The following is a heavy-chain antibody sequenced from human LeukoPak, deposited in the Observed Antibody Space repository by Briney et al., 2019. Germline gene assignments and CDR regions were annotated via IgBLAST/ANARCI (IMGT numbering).Heavy chain of an antibody. Sequence: ASVKVSCKASGYTFINYAINWARQAPGQGLEWMGWISAYNGNTNYARKLQGRATMTTDTSTNTAYMELRGLRFDDTAVYFCARGAYDFWSAYYSSGYFDYWGQGTLVTVSS. CDR3: ARGAYDFWSAYYSSGYFDY. J-gene: IGHJ4*02. V-gene: IGHV1-18*01. CDR2: ISAYNGNT. D-gene: IGHD3-3*01. CDR1: GYTFINYA.